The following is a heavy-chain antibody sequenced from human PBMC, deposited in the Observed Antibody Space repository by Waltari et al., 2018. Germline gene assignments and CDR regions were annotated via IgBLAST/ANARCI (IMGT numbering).Heavy chain of an antibody. D-gene: IGHD3-3*01. CDR3: AKGGDLEWLFIDH. CDR2: ISYDGRHS. CDR1: GFIFNQYG. J-gene: IGHJ4*02. Sequence: QVQVVESGGGVVQPGRSLRLSCAASGFIFNQYGIHWVRQAPGKGLESVAGISYDGRHSVYSDSVKGRFTISRDNSRNTVSLQMDSLTVEDTALYYCAKGGDLEWLFIDHWGQGTFVTVS. V-gene: IGHV3-30*18.